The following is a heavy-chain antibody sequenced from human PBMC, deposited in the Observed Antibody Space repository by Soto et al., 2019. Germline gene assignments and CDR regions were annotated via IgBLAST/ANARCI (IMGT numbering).Heavy chain of an antibody. J-gene: IGHJ4*02. Sequence: EVQLVESGGGLVQPGRSLRLSCAASGFTFDDYAMHWVRQAPGKGQEWVSGISWNSGSIGYADSVKGRFTISRDNAKNSLYLQMNSLRAEDTALYYCAKDRISWSSGWYVPDYWGQGTLVTVSS. CDR2: ISWNSGSI. D-gene: IGHD6-19*01. CDR1: GFTFDDYA. CDR3: AKDRISWSSGWYVPDY. V-gene: IGHV3-9*01.